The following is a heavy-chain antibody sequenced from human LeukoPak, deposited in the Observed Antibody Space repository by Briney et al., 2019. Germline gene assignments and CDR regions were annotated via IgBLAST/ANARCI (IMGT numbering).Heavy chain of an antibody. D-gene: IGHD4-17*01. CDR1: GGTFSSYA. CDR3: AGTETTVTTSYWFDP. CDR2: IIPVLGIA. V-gene: IGHV1-69*04. J-gene: IGHJ5*02. Sequence: ASVKVSCKASGGTFSSYAISWVRQAPGQGLEWMGRIIPVLGIANYAQKFQGRVTITADKSTSTAYMELSSLRSEDTAVYYCAGTETTVTTSYWFDPWGQGTLVTVSS.